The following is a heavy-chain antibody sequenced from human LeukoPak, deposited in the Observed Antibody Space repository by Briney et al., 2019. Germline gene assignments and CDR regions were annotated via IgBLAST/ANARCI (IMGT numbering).Heavy chain of an antibody. CDR2: IFQSGRT. J-gene: IGHJ4*02. CDR3: ARVPAFYYGDYWTSSNYSDY. D-gene: IGHD4-17*01. V-gene: IGHV4-4*02. Sequence: SETLSLTCAVSGGSISSTNRWSWVRQPPGKGLEWIGEIFQSGRTNYNPSLKSRVTISVDKSRNQFSLKLSSVTAADTAVYYCARVPAFYYGDYWTSSNYSDYWGQGTLVTVSS. CDR1: GGSISSTNR.